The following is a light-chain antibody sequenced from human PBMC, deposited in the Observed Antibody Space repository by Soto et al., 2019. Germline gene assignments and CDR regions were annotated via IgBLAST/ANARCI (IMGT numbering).Light chain of an antibody. J-gene: IGKJ5*01. Sequence: EIVLTQSPGTLSLSPGERATLSCRASQSVSSSYLAWYQQKPGQARRLLIYGASSRATGIPDRFSGSGSGTDFNLTISRLEPEDLAVYYCQQYGSSPITFGQGTRLEIK. CDR3: QQYGSSPIT. CDR2: GAS. V-gene: IGKV3-20*01. CDR1: QSVSSSY.